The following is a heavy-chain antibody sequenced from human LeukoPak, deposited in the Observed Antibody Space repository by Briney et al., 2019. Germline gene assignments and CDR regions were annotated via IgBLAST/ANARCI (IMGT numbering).Heavy chain of an antibody. CDR1: GYIFNTYG. Sequence: ASVKVSCKTSGYIFNTYGISWVRQAPGQGLEWMGWISAYNGNTNYAQKLQGRVTMTTDTSTSTAYMELRSLRSDDTAVYYCARHSMRGELPSGNDYWGQGTLVTVSS. V-gene: IGHV1-18*01. D-gene: IGHD1-26*01. CDR3: ARHSMRGELPSGNDY. CDR2: ISAYNGNT. J-gene: IGHJ4*02.